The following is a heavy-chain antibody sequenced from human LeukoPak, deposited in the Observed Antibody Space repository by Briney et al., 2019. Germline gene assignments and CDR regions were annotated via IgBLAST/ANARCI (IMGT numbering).Heavy chain of an antibody. V-gene: IGHV4-38-2*02. Sequence: SETLSLTCTVSGYSITSGYYWGWIRQPPGKGLEWIGNIYQSGSAYYNPSLRSRVTISVDTSKNQFSLKLRSVTAADTAVYYCARPVFGNDYGDYNFDSWGQGTLVTVSS. CDR3: ARPVFGNDYGDYNFDS. J-gene: IGHJ4*02. D-gene: IGHD4-17*01. CDR1: GYSITSGYY. CDR2: IYQSGSA.